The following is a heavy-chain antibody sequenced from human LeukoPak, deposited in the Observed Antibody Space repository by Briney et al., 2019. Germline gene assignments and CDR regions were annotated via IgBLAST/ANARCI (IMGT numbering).Heavy chain of an antibody. CDR3: VRDLHWGGFDV. CDR1: GFPFSDYY. Sequence: PGGSLRLSCAASGFPFSDYYMSWIRQAPGKGLEWVSGISPSGDITYYADSVMGRFSISRDNPKSTVSLQMSSLRAEDTALYYCVRDLHWGGFDVWGQGTMVTVSS. CDR2: ISPSGDIT. V-gene: IGHV3-23*01. J-gene: IGHJ3*01. D-gene: IGHD7-27*01.